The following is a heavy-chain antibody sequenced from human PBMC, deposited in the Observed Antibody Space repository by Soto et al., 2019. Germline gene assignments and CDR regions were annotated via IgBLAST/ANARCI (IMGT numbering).Heavy chain of an antibody. CDR2: IYYSGST. Sequence: SETLSLTCTVSGGSISSSSYYWGWIRQPPGKGLEWIGSIYYSGSTYYNPSLKSRVTISVDTSKNQFSLKLSSVTAADTAVYYCARTIFGPADAFDIWGQGTMVTVSS. V-gene: IGHV4-39*01. J-gene: IGHJ3*02. CDR1: GGSISSSSYY. CDR3: ARTIFGPADAFDI. D-gene: IGHD3-3*01.